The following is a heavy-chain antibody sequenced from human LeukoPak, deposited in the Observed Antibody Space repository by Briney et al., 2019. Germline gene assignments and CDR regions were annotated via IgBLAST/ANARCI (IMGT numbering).Heavy chain of an antibody. CDR2: ISYDGSNK. CDR3: AKDHHPLITIFGVVMDY. V-gene: IGHV3-30*18. D-gene: IGHD3-3*01. CDR1: GFTFSSYG. J-gene: IGHJ4*02. Sequence: GWSLRLSCAASGFTFSSYGMHWVRQAPGKGLEWVAVISYDGSNKYYADSVKGRFTISRDNSKNTLYLQMNSLRAEDTAVYYCAKDHHPLITIFGVVMDYWGQGTLVTVSS.